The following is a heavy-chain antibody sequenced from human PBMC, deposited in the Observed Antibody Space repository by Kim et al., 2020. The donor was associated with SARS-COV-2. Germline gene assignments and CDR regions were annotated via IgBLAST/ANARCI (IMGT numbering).Heavy chain of an antibody. V-gene: IGHV4-59*08. CDR1: GGSISSYY. CDR3: ASAVAGTEPLDY. J-gene: IGHJ4*02. CDR2: IYYSGST. D-gene: IGHD6-19*01. Sequence: SETLSLTCTVSGGSISSYYWSWIRQPPGKGLEWIGYIYYSGSTNYNPSLKSRVTISVDTSKNQFSLKLSSVTAADTAVYYCASAVAGTEPLDYWGQGTLVTVSS.